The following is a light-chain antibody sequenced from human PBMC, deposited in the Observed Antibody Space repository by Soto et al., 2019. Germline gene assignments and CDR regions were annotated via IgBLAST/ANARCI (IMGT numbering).Light chain of an antibody. CDR2: AAS. CDR3: QQSYSPPRT. CDR1: QSVRTH. V-gene: IGKV1-39*01. J-gene: IGKJ2*01. Sequence: DLQMTQSPSSLSASMGDRVTITCRASQSVRTHLNWYHQKPGKAPELLIYAASSLQAGVPSRFSGSGSGTDFTLTISSLHPEDFGDYYCQQSYSPPRTFGQGTNLEIK.